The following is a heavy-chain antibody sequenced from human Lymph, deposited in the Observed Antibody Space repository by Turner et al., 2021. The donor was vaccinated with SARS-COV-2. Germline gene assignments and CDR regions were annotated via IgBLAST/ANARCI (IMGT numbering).Heavy chain of an antibody. V-gene: IGHV3-66*01. CDR1: GFTVSSIY. J-gene: IGHJ4*02. Sequence: EVQLVEFGGGLVQPGGSLRLSCAASGFTVSSIYMTWVRQAPGKGLEWVSVIYSDGSTSYADSVKGRFTISRDISKNTLYLQMNSLRAEDTAVYFCARDMREGSLGFDYWGQGTLVTVSS. D-gene: IGHD2-15*01. CDR3: ARDMREGSLGFDY. CDR2: IYSDGST.